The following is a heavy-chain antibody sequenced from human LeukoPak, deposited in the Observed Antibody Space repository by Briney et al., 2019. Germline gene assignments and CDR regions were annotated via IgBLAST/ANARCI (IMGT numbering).Heavy chain of an antibody. CDR1: GYTFTSYA. Sequence: ASVKVSCKASGYTFTSYAVHWVRRAPGQSLEWMGYINDGDGNTKYSQEFQGRVTITRDTSTSIVYMELSSLRSEDMAFYSCARERGEFGGSYFLDYWGQGTLVTVSS. CDR2: INDGDGNT. J-gene: IGHJ4*02. D-gene: IGHD1-26*01. CDR3: ARERGEFGGSYFLDY. V-gene: IGHV1-3*03.